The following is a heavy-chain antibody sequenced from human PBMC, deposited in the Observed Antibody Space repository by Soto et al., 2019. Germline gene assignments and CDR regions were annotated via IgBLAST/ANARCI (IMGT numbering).Heavy chain of an antibody. Sequence: EVQLLESGGGLVQPGGSLRLSCAASGFTFSSYAMSWVRQAPGKGLEWVSAISGSGGSTYYADSVKGRFTISRDNFKNTLYLQMNSVRAEDTAVYYCAKVAYMVREVITFYYYYGMDVWGQGTTVTVSS. CDR1: GFTFSSYA. V-gene: IGHV3-23*01. J-gene: IGHJ6*02. CDR3: AKVAYMVREVITFYYYYGMDV. D-gene: IGHD3-10*01. CDR2: ISGSGGST.